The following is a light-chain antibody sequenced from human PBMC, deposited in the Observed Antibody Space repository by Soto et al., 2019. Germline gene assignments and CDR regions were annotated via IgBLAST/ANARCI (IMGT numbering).Light chain of an antibody. CDR3: QQYGISPRT. Sequence: EIVLTQSPGTLSLSPGERATLSCRASQSVSSSYLVWYQQKPGQAPRLLIYGASSRATGIPDRFSGSGSGTDFTLTITRLEAEDFAVYYCQQYGISPRTFGQGTKLEIK. J-gene: IGKJ2*01. CDR2: GAS. CDR1: QSVSSSY. V-gene: IGKV3-20*01.